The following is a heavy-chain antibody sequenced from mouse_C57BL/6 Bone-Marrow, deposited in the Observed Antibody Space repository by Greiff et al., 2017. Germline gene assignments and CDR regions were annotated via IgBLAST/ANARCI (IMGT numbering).Heavy chain of an antibody. J-gene: IGHJ4*01. Sequence: EVQGVASGGGLVQPGGSLKLSCAASGFTFRDSGMAWVRQAPRKGPEWVAFISNLAYSLYYADTVTGRFTISREDAKNTLDLEMSSLRSEDTAMDYCARHSAMDYWGQGTLVTVSS. V-gene: IGHV5-15*01. CDR2: ISNLAYSL. CDR3: ARHSAMDY. CDR1: GFTFRDSG.